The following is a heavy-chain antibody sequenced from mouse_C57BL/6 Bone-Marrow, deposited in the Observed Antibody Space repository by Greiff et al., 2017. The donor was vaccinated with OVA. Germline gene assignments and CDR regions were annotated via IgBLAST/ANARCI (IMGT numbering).Heavy chain of an antibody. CDR2: IYPGSGNT. CDR1: GYSFTSYY. CDR3: ARKYYGDY. J-gene: IGHJ2*01. D-gene: IGHD1-1*01. Sequence: VKLMESGPELVKPGASVKISCKASGYSFTSYYIHWVKQRPGQGLEWIGWIYPGSGNTKYNEKFKGKATLTADTSSSTAYMQLSSLTSEDSAVYYCARKYYGDYWGQGTTLTVSS. V-gene: IGHV1-66*01.